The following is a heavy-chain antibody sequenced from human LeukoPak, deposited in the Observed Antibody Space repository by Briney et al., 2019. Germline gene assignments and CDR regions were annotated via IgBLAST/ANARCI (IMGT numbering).Heavy chain of an antibody. Sequence: SETLSLTCIVSGYSISSGCYWGWIRQPPGKGLEWIGDIYHSGITYYNLYNPSLKSRVIISVDTSKNHFSLKLSSVTAADTAVYFCATLLSSSYYFDYWGQGTLVTVSS. CDR3: ATLLSSSYYFDY. CDR2: IYHSGIT. V-gene: IGHV4-38-2*02. J-gene: IGHJ4*02. D-gene: IGHD3-10*02. CDR1: GYSISSGCY.